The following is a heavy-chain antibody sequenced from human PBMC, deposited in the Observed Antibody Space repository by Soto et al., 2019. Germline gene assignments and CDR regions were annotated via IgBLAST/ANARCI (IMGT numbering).Heavy chain of an antibody. V-gene: IGHV3-21*01. D-gene: IGHD3-10*01. CDR1: GFTFSSYS. Sequence: GGSLRLSCAASGFTFSSYSMNWVRQAPGKGLEWVSSISSSSSYIYYADSVKGRFTISRDNAKNSLYLQMNSLRAEDTAVYYCARALLYGSGSYYKDPWFDYYYGMDVWGQGTTVTVSS. CDR3: ARALLYGSGSYYKDPWFDYYYGMDV. CDR2: ISSSSSYI. J-gene: IGHJ6*02.